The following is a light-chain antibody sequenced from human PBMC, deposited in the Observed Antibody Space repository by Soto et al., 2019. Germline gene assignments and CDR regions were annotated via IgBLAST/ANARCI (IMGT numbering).Light chain of an antibody. J-gene: IGKJ1*01. CDR2: KVS. Sequence: DVVMTQYPLSLSVTLGQPASFSCRSSQSLVFSDGHTYLTWFQQRPDQSPRRLLYKVSHRDSGVPDRCRGSASGTHYALKISRREAEDVGLYYCMQGTLWPWTFRQGPKVEIK. CDR3: MQGTLWPWT. CDR1: QSLVFSDGHTY. V-gene: IGKV2-30*01.